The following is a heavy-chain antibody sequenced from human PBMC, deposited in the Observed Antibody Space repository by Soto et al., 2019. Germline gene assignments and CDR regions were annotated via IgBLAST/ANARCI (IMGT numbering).Heavy chain of an antibody. CDR2: IYYSGST. D-gene: IGHD1-1*01. J-gene: IGHJ6*02. CDR3: ARANWNLDYYGMDV. Sequence: QVQLQESGPGLVKPSQTLSLTCTVSGGSISSGGYYWSWIRQQPGKGLEWIGYIYYSGSTYYNPSLKSRVTISVDTSKNQFSLKLSSVTAADTAVYYCARANWNLDYYGMDVWGQGTTVTVSS. CDR1: GGSISSGGYY. V-gene: IGHV4-31*03.